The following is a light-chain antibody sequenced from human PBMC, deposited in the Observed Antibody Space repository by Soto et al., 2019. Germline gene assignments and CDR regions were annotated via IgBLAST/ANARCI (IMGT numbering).Light chain of an antibody. CDR3: QQYGSSLSIT. Sequence: EIVLTQSPGNLSLSPGERVTLSCRASQSVSSNYLAWYQQKPGQAPRLLIYGASSRATGIPDRFSGSGSGTDFTLSISRLEPEDFAVYYCQQYGSSLSITFGQGTRLEIK. CDR2: GAS. V-gene: IGKV3-20*01. J-gene: IGKJ5*01. CDR1: QSVSSNY.